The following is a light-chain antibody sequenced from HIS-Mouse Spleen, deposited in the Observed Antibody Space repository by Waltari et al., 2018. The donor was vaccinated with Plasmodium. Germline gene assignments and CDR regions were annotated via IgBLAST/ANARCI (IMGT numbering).Light chain of an antibody. CDR1: QSISSY. J-gene: IGKJ2*01. CDR2: AAS. V-gene: IGKV1-39*01. Sequence: DIQMTPSPSSLSASVGHRVTITCRASQSISSYLNWYQQKPGKSPKLLIYAASSLQSWVPSRFSGSGAGTDFTLTISSLQPEDFATYYCQQSHTFGQGTKLEIK. CDR3: QQSHT.